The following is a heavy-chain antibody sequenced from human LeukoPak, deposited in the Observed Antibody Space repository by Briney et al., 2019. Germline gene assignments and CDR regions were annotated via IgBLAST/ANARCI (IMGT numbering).Heavy chain of an antibody. CDR3: ARDYYSSSGSIYNWFDP. CDR1: GFSFSTYA. V-gene: IGHV3-30*04. CDR2: LSSDGSKK. J-gene: IGHJ5*02. D-gene: IGHD3-10*01. Sequence: PGESLRLSCAASGFSFSTYAMHWVRQVPGKGLEWVAVLSSDGSKKFYVDSVKGRFTISRDNSKNTLSLQMDSLTAEDTAVYYCARDYYSSSGSIYNWFDPWGQGTLVTVSS.